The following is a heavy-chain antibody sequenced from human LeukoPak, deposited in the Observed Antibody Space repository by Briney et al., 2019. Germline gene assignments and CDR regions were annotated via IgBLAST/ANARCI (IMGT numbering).Heavy chain of an antibody. CDR1: GFTFSSYS. D-gene: IGHD3-16*02. J-gene: IGHJ4*02. V-gene: IGHV3-21*01. Sequence: GSLRLSCAASGFTFSSYSMNWVRQAPGKGLEWVSSISSSSSYIYYADSVKGRFTISRDNAKNSLYLQMNSLRAEDTAVYYCARAYTGYDYVWGSYRPPPFDYWGQGTLVTVSS. CDR2: ISSSSSYI. CDR3: ARAYTGYDYVWGSYRPPPFDY.